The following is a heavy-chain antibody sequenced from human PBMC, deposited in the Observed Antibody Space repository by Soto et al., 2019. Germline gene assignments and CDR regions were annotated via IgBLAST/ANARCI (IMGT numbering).Heavy chain of an antibody. Sequence: QITFKESGPTLVKPTQTLTLTCTFSGFSLSSTRMAVGWIRQPPGKALELLALIYWDDDKRYSPFLKSRLTITKDTSKNQVVLTMSNIDPVDTARYYCAHIVVAGLGYYFDYWGQGTLVTVSS. CDR3: AHIVVAGLGYYFDY. J-gene: IGHJ4*02. V-gene: IGHV2-5*02. CDR2: IYWDDDK. D-gene: IGHD6-19*01. CDR1: GFSLSSTRMA.